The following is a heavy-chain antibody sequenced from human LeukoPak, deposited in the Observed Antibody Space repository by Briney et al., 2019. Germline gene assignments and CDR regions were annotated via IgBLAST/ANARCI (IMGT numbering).Heavy chain of an antibody. V-gene: IGHV3-21*01. J-gene: IGHJ3*02. CDR1: GFTFSSYS. Sequence: TGGSLRLSCAASGFTFSSYSMNWVRQAPGKGLEWVSSISSSSSYIYYADSVKGRFTISRDNAKNSLYLQMNSLRAEDTAVYYCARRHGGIDAFDIWGQGTMVTVSS. D-gene: IGHD4-23*01. CDR3: ARRHGGIDAFDI. CDR2: ISSSSSYI.